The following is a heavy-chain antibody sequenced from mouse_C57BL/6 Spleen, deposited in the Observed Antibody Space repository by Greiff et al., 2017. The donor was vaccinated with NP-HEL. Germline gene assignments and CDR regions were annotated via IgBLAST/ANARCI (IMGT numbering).Heavy chain of an antibody. CDR2: INYDGSST. V-gene: IGHV5-16*01. CDR1: GFTFSDYY. J-gene: IGHJ2*01. D-gene: IGHD2-3*01. CDR3: ARADGYYPLFDY. Sequence: EVMLVESEGGLVQPGSSMKLSCTASGFTFSDYYMAWVRQVPEKGLEWVANINYDGSSTYYLDSLKSRFIISRDNAKNILYLQMSSLKSEDTATYYGARADGYYPLFDYWGQGTTLTVSS.